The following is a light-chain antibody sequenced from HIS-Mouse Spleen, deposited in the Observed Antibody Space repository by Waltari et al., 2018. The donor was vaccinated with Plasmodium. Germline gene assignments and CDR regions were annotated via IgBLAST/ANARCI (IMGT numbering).Light chain of an antibody. Sequence: DIQMTQSPSTLSSSVPDRIPITCRASQRISSWLAWYQQKPGKAPKLLIYKASSLESGVPARFSGSGSGTEFTLTISSLQSDDFATYYCQQYNSYSWTFGQGTKVDIK. J-gene: IGKJ1*01. V-gene: IGKV1-5*03. CDR2: KAS. CDR1: QRISSW. CDR3: QQYNSYSWT.